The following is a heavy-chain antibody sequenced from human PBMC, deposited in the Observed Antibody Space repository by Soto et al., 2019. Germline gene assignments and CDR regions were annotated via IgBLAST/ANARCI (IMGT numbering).Heavy chain of an antibody. D-gene: IGHD3-10*01. J-gene: IGHJ4*02. CDR1: GGTFSSYT. CDR3: ARVSGSRAAGDY. V-gene: IGHV1-69*02. CDR2: IIPILGIA. Sequence: QVQLVQSGAEVKKPGSSVKVSCKASGGTFSSYTISWVRQAPGQGLEWMGRIIPILGIANYAQKFQGRVTITADKSTSTAYMELSSLRSEDTAVYYCARVSGSRAAGDYWGQGTLLTVSS.